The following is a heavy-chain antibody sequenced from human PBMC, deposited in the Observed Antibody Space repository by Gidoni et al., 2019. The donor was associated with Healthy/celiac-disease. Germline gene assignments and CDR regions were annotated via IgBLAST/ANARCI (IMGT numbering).Heavy chain of an antibody. CDR2: IYYSGST. J-gene: IGHJ4*02. CDR1: VGSISSSSYY. V-gene: IGHV4-39*01. D-gene: IGHD2-15*01. CDR3: ARPGYCSGGSCIEY. Sequence: QLQLQESGPGLVKPSETLSLTCTVSVGSISSSSYYWGWIRQPPGKGLEWIGSIYYSGSTYYNTSLKSRVTISVDTSKNQFSLKLSSVTAADTAVYYCARPGYCSGGSCIEYWGQGTLVTVSS.